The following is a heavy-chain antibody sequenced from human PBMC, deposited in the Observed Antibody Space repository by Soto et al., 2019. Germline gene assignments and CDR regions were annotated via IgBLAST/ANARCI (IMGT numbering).Heavy chain of an antibody. CDR3: ARGQRFSDCFEP. CDR2: TYSSGSS. D-gene: IGHD3-3*01. V-gene: IGHV4-4*07. CDR1: GGAISGYC. J-gene: IGHJ5*02. Sequence: ETLSLTCTVTGGAISGYCWTWIRQSAGGVLEWIGRTYSSGSSNYNPSLKSRVTISLDPSVKHFSLRLSSVTAADTAVYYCARGQRFSDCFEPWGQGSLVNASS.